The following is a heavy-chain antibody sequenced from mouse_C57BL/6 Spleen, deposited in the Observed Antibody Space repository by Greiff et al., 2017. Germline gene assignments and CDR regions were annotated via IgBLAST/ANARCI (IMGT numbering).Heavy chain of an antibody. CDR2: IYWDDDK. CDR3: ARRARGSSYDWYFDV. J-gene: IGHJ1*03. CDR1: GFSLSTSGMG. Sequence: VTLKESGPGILQSSQTLSLTCSFSGFSLSTSGMGVSWIRQPSGKGLEWLAHIYWDDDKRYNPSLKSRLTISKDTSRNQVFLKITSVDTADTATYYCARRARGSSYDWYFDVWGTGTTVTVSS. D-gene: IGHD1-1*01. V-gene: IGHV8-12*01.